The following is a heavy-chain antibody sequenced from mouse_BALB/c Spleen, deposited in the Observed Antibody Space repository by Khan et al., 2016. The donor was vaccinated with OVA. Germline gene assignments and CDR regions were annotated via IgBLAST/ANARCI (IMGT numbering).Heavy chain of an antibody. V-gene: IGHV3-2*02. Sequence: EVQLQESGPGLVKPSQSLSLTCTVTGYSITSDYAWNWIRQFPGNKLEWMGYISYSGSTSYNPSLKSRISITRDTSKPPFFLPLTSVTTAAPATLYCARGPRAYERYEGYYYARDYWGQGTSVTVSS. D-gene: IGHD2-14*01. J-gene: IGHJ4*01. CDR3: ARGPRAYERYEGYYYARDY. CDR1: GYSITSDYA. CDR2: ISYSGST.